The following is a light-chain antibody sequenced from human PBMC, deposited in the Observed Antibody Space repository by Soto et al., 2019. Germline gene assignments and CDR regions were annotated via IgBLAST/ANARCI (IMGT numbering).Light chain of an antibody. V-gene: IGKV1-39*01. Sequence: DIQMTQSPSSLSASVGDRVTITCRASQPINSYLNWYQQKPGKAPKLLIYAASTLQSGVPSRFSGCGSVTDFTLTISSLRPEEFATYYCQQSESTSWTVGQGTKVEVK. CDR2: AAS. CDR1: QPINSY. J-gene: IGKJ1*01. CDR3: QQSESTSWT.